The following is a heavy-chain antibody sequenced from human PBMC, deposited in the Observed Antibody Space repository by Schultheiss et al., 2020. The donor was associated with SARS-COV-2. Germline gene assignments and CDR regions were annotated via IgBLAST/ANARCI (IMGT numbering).Heavy chain of an antibody. CDR2: IYSGGST. Sequence: GGSLRLSCAASGFTVSSNYMSWVRQAPGKGLEWVSVIYSGGSTYYADSVKGRFTISRDNSKNTLYLQMNSLRAEDTAVYYCARSRWPITMVRGVTYWGQGTLVTVSS. V-gene: IGHV3-53*05. CDR1: GFTVSSNY. D-gene: IGHD3-10*01. J-gene: IGHJ4*02. CDR3: ARSRWPITMVRGVTY.